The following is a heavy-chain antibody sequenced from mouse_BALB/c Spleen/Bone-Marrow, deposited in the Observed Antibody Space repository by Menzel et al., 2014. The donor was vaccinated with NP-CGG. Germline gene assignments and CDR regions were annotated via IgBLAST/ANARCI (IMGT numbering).Heavy chain of an antibody. CDR3: TRSGPGFAY. CDR2: INPSSGGT. V-gene: IGHV1S81*02. J-gene: IGHJ3*01. Sequence: VKLMESGAELVKPGASVKLSCKASGYTFTSYFLYWVKQRPGQGLEWIGEINPSSGGTNFNEKFKSKATLTIDKSSSTVYMQLSSLTSEDSAVYYCTRSGPGFAYRGQGTLVTVSA. CDR1: GYTFTSYF.